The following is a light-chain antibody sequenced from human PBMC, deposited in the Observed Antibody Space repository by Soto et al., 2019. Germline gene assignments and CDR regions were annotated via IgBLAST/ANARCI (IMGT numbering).Light chain of an antibody. J-gene: IGKJ5*01. CDR1: QGISSY. CDR2: AAS. CDR3: QQYYSYPPIT. V-gene: IGKV1-8*01. Sequence: AIRLTQSPSSLSASTGESVTLTCRASQGISSYLAWYQQQPGKAPKLLIYAASTLQSGVPSRFSGSGSGTDFTLTISCLQSEDFATYYCQQYYSYPPITFGQGTRLEIK.